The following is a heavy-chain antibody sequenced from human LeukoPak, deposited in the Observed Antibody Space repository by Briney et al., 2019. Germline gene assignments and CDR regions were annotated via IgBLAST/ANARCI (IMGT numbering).Heavy chain of an antibody. J-gene: IGHJ4*02. Sequence: SETLSLTCTVSGGSINSYYWSWIRQPPGKGLEWIGNIYCGESTYYNPSLKSRVTISIDTSKNQFYLKLSSLTAADTAVYYCARRDDSSGYHKIFDYWGPGTLVTVSS. CDR3: ARRDDSSGYHKIFDY. D-gene: IGHD3-22*01. CDR1: GGSINSYY. V-gene: IGHV4-59*04. CDR2: IYCGEST.